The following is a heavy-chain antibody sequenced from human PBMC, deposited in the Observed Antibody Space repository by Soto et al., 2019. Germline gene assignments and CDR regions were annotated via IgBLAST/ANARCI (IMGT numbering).Heavy chain of an antibody. J-gene: IGHJ4*02. V-gene: IGHV3-33*01. CDR1: GFTFSSYG. Sequence: HPGVSLRLSCAASGFTFSSYGMHWVRQAPGKGLEWVAVIWYDGSNKYYADSVKGRFTISRDNSKNTLYLQMNSLRAEDTAVYYCARDQLELKQGLDYWGQGTLVTVSS. CDR3: ARDQLELKQGLDY. D-gene: IGHD1-1*01. CDR2: IWYDGSNK.